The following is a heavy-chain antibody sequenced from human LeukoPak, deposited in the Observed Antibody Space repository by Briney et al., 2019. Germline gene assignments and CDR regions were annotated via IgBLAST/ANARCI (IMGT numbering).Heavy chain of an antibody. CDR2: INPNSGGT. D-gene: IGHD6-13*01. V-gene: IGHV1-2*02. CDR1: GYTFTGYY. Sequence: ASVKVSCKASGYTFTGYYMHWERQAPGQGLEWMGWINPNSGGTNYAQKFQGRVTMTRDTSISTAYMELSRLRSDDTAVYYCARDSIRASISSSWYYFDYWGQGTLVTVSS. CDR3: ARDSIRASISSSWYYFDY. J-gene: IGHJ4*02.